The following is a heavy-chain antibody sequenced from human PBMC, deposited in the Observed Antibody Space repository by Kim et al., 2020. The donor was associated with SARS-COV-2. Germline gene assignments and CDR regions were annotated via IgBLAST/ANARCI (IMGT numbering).Heavy chain of an antibody. J-gene: IGHJ4*02. V-gene: IGHV3-13*04. Sequence: GGSLRLSCAASGFTFSDYDMRWVRQPTGRGLEWVSGIDTLGDTHSSDSVKGRFTISRENGKNSLFLQLNNLGADDTAIYYCARGIGIDVGGGSVGYLDSWGQGTLVTVSS. D-gene: IGHD1-26*01. CDR1: GFTFSDYD. CDR2: IDTLGDT. CDR3: ARGIGIDVGGGSVGYLDS.